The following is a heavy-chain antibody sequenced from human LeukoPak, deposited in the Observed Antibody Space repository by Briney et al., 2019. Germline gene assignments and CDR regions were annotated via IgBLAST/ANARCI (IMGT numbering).Heavy chain of an antibody. D-gene: IGHD6-6*01. CDR2: INHSGSA. Sequence: SETLSLTCAVYGGSFSGYYWGWIRQPPGKGLEWIGEINHSGSANYNPYLKSRVTISVDTSKSQFSLKLSSVTAADTAVYYCARAYTSSSYFDYWGQGTLVTVSS. CDR3: ARAYTSSSYFDY. J-gene: IGHJ4*02. V-gene: IGHV4-34*01. CDR1: GGSFSGYY.